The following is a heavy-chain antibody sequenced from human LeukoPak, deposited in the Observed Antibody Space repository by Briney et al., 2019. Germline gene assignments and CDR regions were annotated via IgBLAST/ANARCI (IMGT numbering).Heavy chain of an antibody. D-gene: IGHD4-17*01. CDR1: GGSISSYY. CDR2: IYYSGST. Sequence: SETLSLTCTVSGGSISSYYWSWLRQPPGKGLEWIGYIYYSGSTNYNPSLTSRVTISVDTSKNQFSLKLSSVTAADTAVYYCAREAHYGDYALYFDYWGQGTLVTVSS. V-gene: IGHV4-59*01. CDR3: AREAHYGDYALYFDY. J-gene: IGHJ4*02.